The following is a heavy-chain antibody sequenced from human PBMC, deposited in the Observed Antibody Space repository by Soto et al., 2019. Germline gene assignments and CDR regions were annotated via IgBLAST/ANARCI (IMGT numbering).Heavy chain of an antibody. CDR3: ARGLGSDDNGHFPATFDI. CDR2: IFNTGTT. Sequence: QVQLQESGPGLAKPSQTVSLTCTVSGASLNSDEYYWAWLRQVPGKDLEWIGHIFNTGTTFSTPSLRSRVRMSIDTSANDFSLHLESVTAADTAVYYCARGLGSDDNGHFPATFDIWGHGTSVTVSA. D-gene: IGHD2-8*01. CDR1: GASLNSDEYY. J-gene: IGHJ3*02. V-gene: IGHV4-31*02.